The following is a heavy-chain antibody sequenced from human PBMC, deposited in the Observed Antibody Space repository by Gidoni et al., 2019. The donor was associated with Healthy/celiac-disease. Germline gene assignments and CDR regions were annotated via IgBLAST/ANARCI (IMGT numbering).Heavy chain of an antibody. CDR2: ISWNSGSI. V-gene: IGHV3-9*01. Sequence: EVQLVESGGGLVQPGRSLRLSCAASGFTFADYAMHWVRQAPGKGLEWVSGISWNSGSIGYADSVKGRFTISRDNAKNSLYLQMNSLRAEDTALYYCAKDPGGIAVAGTGVMDVWGQGTTVTVSS. CDR3: AKDPGGIAVAGTGVMDV. CDR1: GFTFADYA. J-gene: IGHJ6*02. D-gene: IGHD6-19*01.